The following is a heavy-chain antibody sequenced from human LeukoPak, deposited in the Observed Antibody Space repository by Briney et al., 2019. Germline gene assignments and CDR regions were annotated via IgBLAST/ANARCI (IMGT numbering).Heavy chain of an antibody. Sequence: ASVKVSCKASGYTFTSYAMNWVRQAPGQGLGWMGWINTNTGNPTYAQGFTGRFVFSLDTSVSTAYLQISSLKAEDTAVYYCARDGLAYYDTTSCDYWGQGTLVTVSS. CDR2: INTNTGNP. D-gene: IGHD3-22*01. CDR1: GYTFTSYA. CDR3: ARDGLAYYDTTSCDY. J-gene: IGHJ4*02. V-gene: IGHV7-4-1*02.